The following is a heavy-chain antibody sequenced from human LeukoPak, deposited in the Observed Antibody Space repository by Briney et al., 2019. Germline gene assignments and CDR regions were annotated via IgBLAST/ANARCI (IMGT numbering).Heavy chain of an antibody. CDR2: IIPTLGIA. Sequence: GASVKVSCKASGGTFSSYAISWVRQAPGQGLEWMGRIIPTLGIANYAQKFQGRVTITADKSTSTAYMELSSLRSEDTAVYYCAIQDRGYSYGSAVDYWGQGTLVTVSS. D-gene: IGHD5-18*01. V-gene: IGHV1-69*04. J-gene: IGHJ4*02. CDR3: AIQDRGYSYGSAVDY. CDR1: GGTFSSYA.